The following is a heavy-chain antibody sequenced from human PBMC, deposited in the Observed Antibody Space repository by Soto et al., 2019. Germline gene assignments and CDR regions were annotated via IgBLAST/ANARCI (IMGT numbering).Heavy chain of an antibody. CDR1: GGTFSSYA. CDR2: IIPIFGTA. V-gene: IGHV1-69*06. CDR3: ARAMTYNWNTGWYYGMDV. J-gene: IGHJ6*02. Sequence: SVKVSCKASGGTFSSYAISWVRQAPGQGLEWMGGIIPIFGTANYAQKFQGRVTITADKSTSTAYMELSSLRSEDTAVYYCARAMTYNWNTGWYYGMDVWGQGTPVTVSS. D-gene: IGHD1-20*01.